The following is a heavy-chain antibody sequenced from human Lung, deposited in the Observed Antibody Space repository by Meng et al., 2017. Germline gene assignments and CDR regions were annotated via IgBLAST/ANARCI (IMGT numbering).Heavy chain of an antibody. V-gene: IGHV4-34*01. J-gene: IGHJ4*02. CDR1: GGSISDYY. CDR2: INHSGST. CDR3: ARGPTTMAHDFDY. Sequence: GSLRLSCVVSGGSISDYYWSWIRQPPGKGLEWIGEINHSGSTDYNPSLESRATISVDTSQNNLSLKLSSVTAADSAVYYCARGPTTMAHDFDYWGQGTLVTVSS. D-gene: IGHD4-11*01.